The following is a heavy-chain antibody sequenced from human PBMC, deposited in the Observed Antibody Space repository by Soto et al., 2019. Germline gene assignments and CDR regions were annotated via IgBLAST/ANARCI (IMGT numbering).Heavy chain of an antibody. CDR2: IYYSGST. V-gene: IGHV4-59*01. D-gene: IGHD4-17*01. J-gene: IGHJ6*03. Sequence: SETLSLTCTVSGGSISSYYWSWIRQPPGKGLEWIGYIYYSGSTNYNPSLKSRVTISVDTSKNQFSLKLSSVTAADTAVYYCARLTVTPAPRHYYYMDVWGKGTTVTVSS. CDR3: ARLTVTPAPRHYYYMDV. CDR1: GGSISSYY.